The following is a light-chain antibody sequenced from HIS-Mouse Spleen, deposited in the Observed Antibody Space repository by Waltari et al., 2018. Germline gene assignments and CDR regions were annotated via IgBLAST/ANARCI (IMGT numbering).Light chain of an antibody. CDR3: CSYAGSSTV. J-gene: IGLJ2*01. CDR2: EGS. CDR1: SSDVGSYNL. Sequence: QSALTQPASVSGSPGQSITISCTGTSSDVGSYNLVPWYQQHPGKAPKLLSYEGSKRPSGVSNRFSGSKSGNTASLTISGLQAEDEADYYCCSYAGSSTVFGGGTKLTVL. V-gene: IGLV2-23*01.